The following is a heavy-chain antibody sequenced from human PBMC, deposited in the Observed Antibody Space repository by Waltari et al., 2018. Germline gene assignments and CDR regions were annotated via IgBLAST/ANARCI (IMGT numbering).Heavy chain of an antibody. J-gene: IGHJ4*02. CDR2: IYYSGST. CDR3: ARHKQQLVYFDY. Sequence: QLQLQESGPGLVKPSETLSLTCTVSGVSNSSSSYYWALSRQPPGKGLEWIGSIYYSGSTYYNPSRKSRVTISVDTSKNQFSLKLSSVTAADTAVYYCARHKQQLVYFDYWGQGTLVTVSS. V-gene: IGHV4-39*01. D-gene: IGHD6-13*01. CDR1: GVSNSSSSYY.